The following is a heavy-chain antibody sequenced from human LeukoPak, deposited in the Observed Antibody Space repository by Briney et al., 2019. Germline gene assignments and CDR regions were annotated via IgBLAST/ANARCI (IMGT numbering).Heavy chain of an antibody. Sequence: GASVKVSCKASGYTFTNYGISWVRQAPGQGLEWMGWISIYNGNTDYAQKLRGRVTMTTDTSTSTDYMELRSLRSDDTAVYYCARITYDFWSGYYMPDDPWGQGTLVTVSS. V-gene: IGHV1-18*01. CDR3: ARITYDFWSGYYMPDDP. CDR1: GYTFTNYG. J-gene: IGHJ5*02. D-gene: IGHD3-3*01. CDR2: ISIYNGNT.